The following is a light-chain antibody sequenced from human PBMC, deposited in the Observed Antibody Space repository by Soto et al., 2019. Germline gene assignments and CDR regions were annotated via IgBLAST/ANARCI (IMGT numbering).Light chain of an antibody. CDR3: QQYGTSPWT. Sequence: EIVLTQSPGTLSLFPGERATLSCRATQSVNSDYLAWYQQKPGQAPRLLIYIASRRTTGIPDRFSGSGSGTYFKLTINRLEHEDFAVYYCQQYGTSPWTFGQGTKVENK. CDR1: QSVNSDY. CDR2: IAS. J-gene: IGKJ1*01. V-gene: IGKV3-20*01.